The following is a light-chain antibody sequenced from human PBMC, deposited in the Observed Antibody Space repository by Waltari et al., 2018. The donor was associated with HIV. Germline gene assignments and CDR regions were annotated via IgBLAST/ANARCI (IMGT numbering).Light chain of an antibody. Sequence: QSALTQPPSASGSPGQSVTITCTGTSKAPKLILYEVNRRPSGVPDRFSGSKSGNTASLTVSGLQPEDEGDYYCSSYKDANDVVFGGGTKLTVL. CDR3: SSYKDANDVV. V-gene: IGLV2-8*01. J-gene: IGLJ2*01. CDR1: S. CDR2: EVN.